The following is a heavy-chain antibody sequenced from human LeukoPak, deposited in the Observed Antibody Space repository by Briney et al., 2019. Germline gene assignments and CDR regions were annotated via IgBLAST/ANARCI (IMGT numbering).Heavy chain of an antibody. Sequence: ASVKVSCKASGYTFSTYLMHWVRQAPGQGLEWMGIIDPTGGSTNYAQKFQGRVTMTGDTSTSTVYMELSSLRSEDTAVYYCARDLGLRGVTNWFDPWGQGTLVTVSS. D-gene: IGHD3-10*01. CDR1: GYTFSTYL. J-gene: IGHJ5*02. CDR3: ARDLGLRGVTNWFDP. V-gene: IGHV1-46*01. CDR2: IDPTGGST.